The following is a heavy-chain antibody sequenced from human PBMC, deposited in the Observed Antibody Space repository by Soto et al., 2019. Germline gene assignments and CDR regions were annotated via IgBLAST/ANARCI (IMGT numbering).Heavy chain of an antibody. J-gene: IGHJ6*03. V-gene: IGHV4-39*01. CDR3: ARLDYSNLGGNYYYYMDV. CDR1: GGSISSSRYY. CDR2: IYCTGKT. Sequence: QLQLQESGPGLVKPSETLSLTCTVSGGSISSSRYYWGWIRQPPGKGLESVGTIYCTGKTYNNPSLTSQINIYADRSKNQFSLNLSSVTAADTAVYYCARLDYSNLGGNYYYYMDVWGRGTTVTVSS. D-gene: IGHD4-4*01.